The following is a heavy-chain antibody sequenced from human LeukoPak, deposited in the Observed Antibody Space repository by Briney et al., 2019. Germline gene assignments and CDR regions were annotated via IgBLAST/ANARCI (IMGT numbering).Heavy chain of an antibody. V-gene: IGHV3-74*01. J-gene: IGHJ3*02. CDR1: GFTFSNYW. D-gene: IGHD1/OR15-1a*01. CDR3: ARDIRLTTKENRAFDI. Sequence: GGSLRLSCAASGFTFSNYWMHWVRQAPGKGLVRVSRINTDGSSTTDADSVEGRFTISRDNAKNTLYLQMNSLRVEDTAVYYCARDIRLTTKENRAFDIWGQGTMVTVSS. CDR2: INTDGSST.